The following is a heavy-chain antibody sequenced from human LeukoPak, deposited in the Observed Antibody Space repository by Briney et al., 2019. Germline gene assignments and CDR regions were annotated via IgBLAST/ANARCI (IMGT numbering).Heavy chain of an antibody. V-gene: IGHV4-34*01. CDR1: GGSFSGYY. J-gene: IGHJ4*02. D-gene: IGHD6-19*01. Sequence: PSETLSLTCAVYGGSFSGYYWSWIRQSPGKGLEWIGEINHSGSTNYNPSLKSRVTISVDTSKNQFSLKLSSVTAADTAVYYCAREVVSGSGWTLFDYWGQGTLVTVSS. CDR2: INHSGST. CDR3: AREVVSGSGWTLFDY.